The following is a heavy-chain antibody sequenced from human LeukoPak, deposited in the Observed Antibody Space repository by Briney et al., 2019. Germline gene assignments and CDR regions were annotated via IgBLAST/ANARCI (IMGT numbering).Heavy chain of an antibody. CDR3: ARDPYSTYGMDV. V-gene: IGHV4-34*01. J-gene: IGHJ6*02. Sequence: SETLSLTCAVYGESFSGYYWSWIRQPPGKGLEWIGSIYYSGSTYYNPSLKSRVTISVDTSKNQFSLKLSSVTAADTAVYYCARDPYSTYGMDVWGQGTTVTVSS. D-gene: IGHD2/OR15-2a*01. CDR2: IYYSGST. CDR1: GESFSGYY.